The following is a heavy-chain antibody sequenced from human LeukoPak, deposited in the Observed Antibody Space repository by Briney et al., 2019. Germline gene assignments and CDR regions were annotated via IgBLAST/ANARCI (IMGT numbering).Heavy chain of an antibody. CDR1: GFTFSSYS. V-gene: IGHV3-21*01. CDR3: ARGYDSSGYYLPSDY. Sequence: GSLRLSCAASGFTFSSYSMNWVRQAPGKGLEWVSSISSSSSYIYYADSVTGRFTISRDNAKNSLYLQMNSLRAEDTAVYYCARGYDSSGYYLPSDYWGQGTLVTVSS. CDR2: ISSSSSYI. D-gene: IGHD3-22*01. J-gene: IGHJ4*02.